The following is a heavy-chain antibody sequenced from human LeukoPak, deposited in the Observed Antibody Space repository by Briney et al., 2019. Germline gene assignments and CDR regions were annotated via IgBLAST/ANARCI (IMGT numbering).Heavy chain of an antibody. V-gene: IGHV3-21*01. CDR1: GFTFSSYS. CDR2: ISSSSSYI. J-gene: IGHJ4*02. CDR3: ARIFGVVGFFDY. Sequence: GGSLRLSCAASGFTFSSYSMNWVRQAPGKGLEWVSSISSSSSYIYYADSVKGRFTISRDNAKNSLYLQMNSLRAEDTAVYYCARIFGVVGFFDYWGQGTLVTVSS. D-gene: IGHD3-3*01.